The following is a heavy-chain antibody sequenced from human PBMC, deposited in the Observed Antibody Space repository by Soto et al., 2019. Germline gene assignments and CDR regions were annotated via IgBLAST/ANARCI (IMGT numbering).Heavy chain of an antibody. J-gene: IGHJ5*02. CDR1: GGSISSGGYY. D-gene: IGHD3-16*01. CDR2: IYYSGST. CDR3: ARAPPYGRNRFDP. V-gene: IGHV4-30-4*08. Sequence: SETLSLTCTVSGGSISSGGYYWSWIRQHPGKGLEWIGYIYYSGSTYYNPSLKSRVTISVDTSKNQFSLKLSSVTAADTAVYYCARAPPYGRNRFDPWGQGTLVTVSS.